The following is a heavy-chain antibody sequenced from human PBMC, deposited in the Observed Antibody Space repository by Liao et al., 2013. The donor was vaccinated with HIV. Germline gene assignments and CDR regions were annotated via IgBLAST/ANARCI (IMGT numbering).Heavy chain of an antibody. J-gene: IGHJ4*02. V-gene: IGHV4-39*07. CDR2: IFYSGSS. D-gene: IGHD3-22*01. Sequence: QLQLQESGPGLVKPSETLSLTCTVSGGSFSSSSYYWGWIRQPPGKGLEWMGSIFYSGSSYYNPSLKSRVTISGDASKNQFSLKLTSVTAADTALYYCARYYYDSSGYYNWGQGTLVTVSS. CDR3: ARYYYDSSGYYN. CDR1: GGSFSSSSYY.